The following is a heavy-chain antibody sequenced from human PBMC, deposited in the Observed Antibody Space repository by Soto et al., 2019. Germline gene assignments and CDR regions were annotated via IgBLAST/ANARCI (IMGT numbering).Heavy chain of an antibody. J-gene: IGHJ6*03. Sequence: GSLRLSCAASGFTFSSYWMHWVRQAPGKGLVWVSRINSDGSSTSYADSVKGRFTISRDNAKNTLYLQMNSLRAEDTAVYYCARGDTMVRGVIINGGYMDVWGKGTTVTVSS. CDR1: GFTFSSYW. CDR2: INSDGSST. D-gene: IGHD3-10*01. CDR3: ARGDTMVRGVIINGGYMDV. V-gene: IGHV3-74*01.